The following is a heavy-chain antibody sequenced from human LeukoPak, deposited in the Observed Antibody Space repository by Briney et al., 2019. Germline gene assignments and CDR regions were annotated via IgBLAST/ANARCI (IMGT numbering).Heavy chain of an antibody. CDR2: IKQDGSEK. J-gene: IGHJ4*02. D-gene: IGHD5-18*01. Sequence: GGSLRLSCAASGFTLSSYWMTWVRQAPGKGLEWVANIKQDGSEKYYVDSVKGRFSISRDNAKNSLHLQMNSLRAEDTAVYYCARGSGVQVWSSLDYWGQGTLVTVSS. CDR1: GFTLSSYW. V-gene: IGHV3-7*02. CDR3: ARGSGVQVWSSLDY.